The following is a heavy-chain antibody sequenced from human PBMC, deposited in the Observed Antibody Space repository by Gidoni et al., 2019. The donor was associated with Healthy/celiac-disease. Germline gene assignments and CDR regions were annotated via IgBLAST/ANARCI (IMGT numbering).Heavy chain of an antibody. Sequence: EVQLVESGGVVVQPGGSLRLSFSASGFTFDDYTMHWVRQAPGKGLEWVSLISWDGGSTYYADSVKGRFTISRDNSKNSLYLQMNSLRTEDTALYYCAKDAGLSYFDYWGQGTLVTVSS. CDR3: AKDAGLSYFDY. V-gene: IGHV3-43*01. CDR1: GFTFDDYT. J-gene: IGHJ4*02. CDR2: ISWDGGST.